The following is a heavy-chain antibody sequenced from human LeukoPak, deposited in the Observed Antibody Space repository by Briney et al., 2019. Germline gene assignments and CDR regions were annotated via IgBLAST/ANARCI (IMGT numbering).Heavy chain of an antibody. CDR2: ISSSSSYI. D-gene: IGHD2-15*01. V-gene: IGHV3-21*01. J-gene: IGHJ6*03. Sequence: GGSLRLSCAASAFTFSSYWMSWVRQAPGKGLEWVSSISSSSSYIYYADSVKGRFTISRDNAKNSLYLQMNSLRAEDTAVYYCARDSCSGGSCYFFLYYYMDVWGKGTTVTVSS. CDR1: AFTFSSYW. CDR3: ARDSCSGGSCYFFLYYYMDV.